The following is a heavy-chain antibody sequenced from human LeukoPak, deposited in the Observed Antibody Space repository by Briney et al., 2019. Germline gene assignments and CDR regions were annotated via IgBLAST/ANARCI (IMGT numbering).Heavy chain of an antibody. CDR2: INPKSGGT. V-gene: IGHV1-2*02. D-gene: IGHD3-22*01. J-gene: IGHJ6*02. CDR1: GYTFTGYY. Sequence: ASVKVSCKASGYTFTGYYMHWVRQAPGQGLEWMGWINPKSGGTNYAQKFQGRVTMTRDTSINTAYMELTRLTSDDTAVYHCAREGYDSNGYHYYYYGMDVWGQGTTVTVSS. CDR3: AREGYDSNGYHYYYYGMDV.